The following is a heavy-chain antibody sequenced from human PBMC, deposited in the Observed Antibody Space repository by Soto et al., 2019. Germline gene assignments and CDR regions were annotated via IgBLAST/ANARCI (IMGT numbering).Heavy chain of an antibody. CDR2: ITGSGTGT. Sequence: PGGSVSLSCAASGFTFSNYAMSWVRQAPGKRLDCVSSITGSGTGTYYADSVKGRFTISRDNSKNTLFLQMNSLRAGDTVVYYCARDGNGYSYGYGWFDPWGQGTLVTVSS. J-gene: IGHJ5*02. CDR1: GFTFSNYA. D-gene: IGHD5-18*01. CDR3: ARDGNGYSYGYGWFDP. V-gene: IGHV3-23*01.